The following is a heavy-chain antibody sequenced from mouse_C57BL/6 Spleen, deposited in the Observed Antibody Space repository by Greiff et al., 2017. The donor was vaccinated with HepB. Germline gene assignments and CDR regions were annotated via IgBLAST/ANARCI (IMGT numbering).Heavy chain of an antibody. CDR2: IYPYNGVS. V-gene: IGHV1-31*01. Sequence: VHVKQSGPELVKPGASVKISCKASGYSFTGYYMHWVKQSHGNILDWIGYIYPYNGVSSYNQKFKGKATLTVDKSSSTAYMELRSLTSEDSAVYYCASYYDYAGEYAMDYWGQGTSVTVSS. CDR1: GYSFTGYY. CDR3: ASYYDYAGEYAMDY. J-gene: IGHJ4*01. D-gene: IGHD2-4*01.